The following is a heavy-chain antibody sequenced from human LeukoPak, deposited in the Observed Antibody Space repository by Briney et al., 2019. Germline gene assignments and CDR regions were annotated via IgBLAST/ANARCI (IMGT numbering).Heavy chain of an antibody. D-gene: IGHD2-2*01. CDR2: ITYSGST. CDR1: VGSFSDYS. J-gene: IGHJ4*02. CDR3: ARDQGGL. V-gene: IGHV4-34*01. Sequence: PSETLSLTCAVYVGSFSDYSWSWIRQPPGKGLEWIGEITYSGSTNYNPSLKSRVTISIDTSKNQFSLKVTSLTAADTAVYYCARDQGGLWGQGTLVTVSS.